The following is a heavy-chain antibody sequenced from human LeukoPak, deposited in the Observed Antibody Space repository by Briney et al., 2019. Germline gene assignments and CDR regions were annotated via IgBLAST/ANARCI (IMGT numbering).Heavy chain of an antibody. V-gene: IGHV4-30-4*08. D-gene: IGHD6-19*01. CDR2: IYYSGST. Sequence: PSGTLSLTCTVSGGSISSGDYYWSWIRQPPGKGLEWIGYIYYSGSTYYNPSLKSRVTISVDTSKNQFSLKLSSVTAADTAVYYCARYSSGWFALDYWGQGTLVTVSS. CDR1: GGSISSGDYY. J-gene: IGHJ4*02. CDR3: ARYSSGWFALDY.